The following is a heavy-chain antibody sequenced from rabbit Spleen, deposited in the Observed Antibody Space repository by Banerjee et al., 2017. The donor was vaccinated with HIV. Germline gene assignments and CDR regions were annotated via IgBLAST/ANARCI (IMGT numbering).Heavy chain of an antibody. J-gene: IGHJ4*01. Sequence: SLEESGGGLVQPEGSLTLTCTASGFSFSSRYYMCWVRQAPGKGLEWIGCVGSGATGNTYYASWAKGRFTISKTSSTTLTLQMTSLTAADTATYFCARGGEGGYGYLDLWGQGTLVTVS. CDR1: GFSFSSRYY. CDR3: ARGGEGGYGYLDL. CDR2: VGSGATGNT. V-gene: IGHV1S40*01. D-gene: IGHD5-1*01.